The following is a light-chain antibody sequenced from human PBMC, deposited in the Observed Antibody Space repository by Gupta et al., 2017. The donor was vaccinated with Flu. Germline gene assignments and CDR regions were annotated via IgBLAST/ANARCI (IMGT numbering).Light chain of an antibody. CDR2: EVS. J-gene: IGLJ1*01. V-gene: IGLV2-14*01. CDR3: SSYTASSTYV. CDR1: SSDVGGYNY. Sequence: ALTQPASVSGSPGPSITISCTGTSSDVGGYNYVSWYQHHPGKAPKLMIYEVSKRPSGVSNRFSGSKSGNTASLTISGLQAEDEADYYCSSYTASSTYVFGTGTKVTVL.